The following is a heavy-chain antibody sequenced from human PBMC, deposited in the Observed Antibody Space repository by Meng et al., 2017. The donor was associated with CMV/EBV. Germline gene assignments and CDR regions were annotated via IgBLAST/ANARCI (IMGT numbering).Heavy chain of an antibody. CDR1: GFTFDDYA. CDR3: AKGVYSSYDAPFDY. Sequence: SLKISCAASGFTFDDYAMHWVRQGPGKGLEWVSGISWNSGSIVYADSVKGRFTISRDNAKNSLYLQMNSLRDEDMALYHCAKGVYSSYDAPFDYWGQGILVTVSS. J-gene: IGHJ4*02. V-gene: IGHV3-9*03. D-gene: IGHD4-11*01. CDR2: ISWNSGSI.